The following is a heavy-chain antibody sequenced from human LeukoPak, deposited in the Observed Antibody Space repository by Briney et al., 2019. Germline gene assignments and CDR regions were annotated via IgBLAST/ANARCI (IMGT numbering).Heavy chain of an antibody. CDR1: GYTFTSYD. V-gene: IGHV1-8*01. CDR2: MNPNSGNT. D-gene: IGHD3-3*01. J-gene: IGHJ4*02. Sequence: ASVKVSCKASGYTFTSYDINWVRQATGQGLEWMGWMNPNSGNTGYAQNFQGRVTMTRSTSISTAYMELSSLRSEDTAVYYCARGEEFYDFWSGYHLYYFDYWGQGTLVTVSS. CDR3: ARGEEFYDFWSGYHLYYFDY.